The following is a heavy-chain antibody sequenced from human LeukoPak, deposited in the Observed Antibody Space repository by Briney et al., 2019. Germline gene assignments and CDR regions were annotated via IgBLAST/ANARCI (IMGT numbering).Heavy chain of an antibody. CDR2: ISHSGNT. J-gene: IGHJ4*02. CDR1: GGSISSSSW. D-gene: IGHD1-1*01. V-gene: IGHV4-4*02. Sequence: SGTLSLTCAVSGGSISSSSWWSWVRQSPGKGLEWIGEISHSGNTNYNPSLESRVTLSVDKSKNHFSLKLTSVTAADTAVYFCARVTGTTPFDSWGQGTLVTVSS. CDR3: ARVTGTTPFDS.